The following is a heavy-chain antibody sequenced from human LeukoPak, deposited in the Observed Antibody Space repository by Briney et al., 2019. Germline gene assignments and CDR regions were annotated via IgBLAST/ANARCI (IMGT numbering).Heavy chain of an antibody. CDR1: GFTFSSYA. CDR3: AKAVSYYYYGMDV. J-gene: IGHJ6*02. V-gene: IGHV3-23*01. Sequence: GGSLRLSCAASGFTFSSYAMSWVRQAPGKGPEWVSAISGSGASTYYADSVKGRFTISRDNSKNTLYLQMNSLRAEDTAVYHCAKAVSYYYYGMDVWGQGTTVTVSS. CDR2: ISGSGAST.